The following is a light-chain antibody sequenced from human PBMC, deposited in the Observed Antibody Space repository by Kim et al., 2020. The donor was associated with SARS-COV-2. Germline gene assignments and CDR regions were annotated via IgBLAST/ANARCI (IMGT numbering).Light chain of an antibody. J-gene: IGLJ3*02. CDR3: QSYDSSLWV. V-gene: IGLV6-57*03. CDR1: SGSIASNY. CDR2: EDN. Sequence: GKTVTIACTRSSGSIASNYVQWYQQRPGSAPTTVIYEDNQRPSGGPDRFSGSIDSSSNSASLTISGLKTEDEADYYCQSYDSSLWVFVGGTQLTVL.